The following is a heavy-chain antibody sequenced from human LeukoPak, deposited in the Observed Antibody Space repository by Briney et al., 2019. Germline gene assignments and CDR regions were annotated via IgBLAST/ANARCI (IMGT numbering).Heavy chain of an antibody. V-gene: IGHV3-64D*09. Sequence: GSLLLSCSASGFTFSHYAMHWVRQAPGKGLEYVSGINDNGGTTHYGDSVKGRFTISRDDSKNTVYLQMSSLRGEDTALYYCVKDLRGNYTFDYWGQGTLVTVSS. D-gene: IGHD5-24*01. CDR2: INDNGGTT. CDR1: GFTFSHYA. CDR3: VKDLRGNYTFDY. J-gene: IGHJ4*02.